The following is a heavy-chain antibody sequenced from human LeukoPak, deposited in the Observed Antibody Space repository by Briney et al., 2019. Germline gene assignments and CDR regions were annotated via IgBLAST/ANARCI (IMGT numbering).Heavy chain of an antibody. J-gene: IGHJ6*02. D-gene: IGHD5-12*01. CDR2: INPNSGGT. Sequence: ASVTVSFTASGYSFTVYHMHWVRQAPGQGLGWMGWINPNSGGTNYAQKFQGRVTMTRHTSISIAYMALSRLICDQPAVYYCSRDIVATTNYYYYGMHVWGQGTTVTVSS. V-gene: IGHV1-2*02. CDR3: SRDIVATTNYYYYGMHV. CDR1: GYSFTVYH.